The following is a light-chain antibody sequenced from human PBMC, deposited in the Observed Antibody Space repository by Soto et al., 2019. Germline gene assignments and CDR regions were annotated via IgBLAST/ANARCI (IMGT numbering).Light chain of an antibody. CDR1: QSISSW. V-gene: IGKV1-5*01. Sequence: DIQMTQSPSTLSASVGDRVTITCRASQSISSWLAWYQQKPGKAPKLLIYDASSLESGAPSRFSGSGSGTEFTLTISSLQPDDFATYYCQQYNSYPRTFVQGTKVEIK. J-gene: IGKJ1*01. CDR3: QQYNSYPRT. CDR2: DAS.